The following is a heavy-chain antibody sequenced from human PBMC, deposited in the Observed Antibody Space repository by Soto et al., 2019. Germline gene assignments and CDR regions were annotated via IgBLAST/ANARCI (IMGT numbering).Heavy chain of an antibody. Sequence: QVQLVQSGTVVQRRGSSVKVSCQASGGTFSSHGMAWVRQAPGQGLEWMGGIIPTFGTPTYAPKFQGRVTITEDNSTNTAYMELSILRSEDTGVYYCASERSAQYVDFWGQGTLITVSS. V-gene: IGHV1-69*06. J-gene: IGHJ4*02. D-gene: IGHD1-26*01. CDR1: GGTFSSHG. CDR3: ASERSAQYVDF. CDR2: IIPTFGTP.